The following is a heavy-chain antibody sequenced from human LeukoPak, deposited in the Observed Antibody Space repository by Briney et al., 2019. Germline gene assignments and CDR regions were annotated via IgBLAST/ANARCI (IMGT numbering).Heavy chain of an antibody. Sequence: PGGSLRLSCAASGFTVGSNYMSWVRQATGKGLEWVSGIHTGDSTYYADSVKGRITISRDNSKNMLYLQMNSLRAEDRAVYHCARASGGYYDSSGSFDYWGQGTLVTVSS. J-gene: IGHJ4*02. CDR3: ARASGGYYDSSGSFDY. CDR2: IHTGDST. D-gene: IGHD3-22*01. CDR1: GFTVGSNY. V-gene: IGHV3-53*01.